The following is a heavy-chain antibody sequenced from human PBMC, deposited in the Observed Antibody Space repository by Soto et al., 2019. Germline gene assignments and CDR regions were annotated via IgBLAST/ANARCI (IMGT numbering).Heavy chain of an antibody. V-gene: IGHV1-2*02. D-gene: IGHD2-21*02. J-gene: IGHJ4*02. Sequence: ASVKVSCKASGDTFTANYIPWVRQAPGQGFEWMGWINPKSGGTNYPQKFQGRVTMTRDTSLSTVYMTLTRLTSDDTAVYYCARQRTTVVTQAYFDHWGQGALVTVSS. CDR1: GDTFTANY. CDR2: INPKSGGT. CDR3: ARQRTTVVTQAYFDH.